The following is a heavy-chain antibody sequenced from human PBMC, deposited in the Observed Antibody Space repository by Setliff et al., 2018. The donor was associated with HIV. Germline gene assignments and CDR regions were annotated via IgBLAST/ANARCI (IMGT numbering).Heavy chain of an antibody. CDR3: ARARLQGIVTAVGPRDNCLDP. V-gene: IGHV1-18*01. Sequence: ASVKVSCKASGYTFTNYGISWVRQAPGQGLEWMGWISAYTGHTDYAPRLLGRVTMTTDTSTSTAYMELRSLTSDDTAVYYCARARLQGIVTAVGPRDNCLDPWGQGTRVTVSS. CDR2: ISAYTGHT. D-gene: IGHD1-26*01. J-gene: IGHJ5*02. CDR1: GYTFTNYG.